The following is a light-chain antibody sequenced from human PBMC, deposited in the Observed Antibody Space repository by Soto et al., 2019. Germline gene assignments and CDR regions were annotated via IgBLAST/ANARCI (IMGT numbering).Light chain of an antibody. CDR1: QSVSSY. CDR3: QQRSDWPPMYT. V-gene: IGKV3-11*01. Sequence: EIVLTQSPATLSLSPGERATLSCRASQSVSSYLAWYQQKPGQAPRLLIYDASNRATGIPARFSGSGSETDFTLTISRLEPEDFAVYYCQQRSDWPPMYTFGQGTRLEIK. J-gene: IGKJ2*01. CDR2: DAS.